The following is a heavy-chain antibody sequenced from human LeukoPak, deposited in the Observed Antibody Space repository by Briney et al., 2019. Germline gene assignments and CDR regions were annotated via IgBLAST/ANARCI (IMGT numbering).Heavy chain of an antibody. CDR3: ARDYGEVGYFDY. J-gene: IGHJ4*02. CDR1: GYSISSGYY. D-gene: IGHD4-17*01. CDR2: IYHSGST. V-gene: IGHV4-38-2*02. Sequence: SETLSLTCTVSGYSISSGYYWGWIRQPPGKGLEWIGNIYHSGSTYYNPSLKSRLTISVDTSKSQFSLKLSSVTAADTAVYYCARDYGEVGYFDYWGQGTLVTVSS.